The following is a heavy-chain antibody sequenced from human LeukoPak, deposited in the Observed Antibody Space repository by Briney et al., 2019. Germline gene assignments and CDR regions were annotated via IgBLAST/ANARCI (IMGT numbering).Heavy chain of an antibody. CDR3: ARGIGYDTKAYFDY. Sequence: GGSLRLSCAAAGFTFSDYYMSWSRQAPGKGLEWLSYISPSTTHTSYADSVKGRFTISRDNAKNLLYLQMNSLRAEDTALYYCARGIGYDTKAYFDYWGQGTLVTVSS. D-gene: IGHD3-3*01. CDR1: GFTFSDYY. CDR2: ISPSTTHT. J-gene: IGHJ4*02. V-gene: IGHV3-11*05.